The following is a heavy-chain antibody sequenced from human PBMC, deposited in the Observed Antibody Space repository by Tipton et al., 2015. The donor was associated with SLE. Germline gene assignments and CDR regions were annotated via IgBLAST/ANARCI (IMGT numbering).Heavy chain of an antibody. V-gene: IGHV4-34*01. D-gene: IGHD4-17*01. CDR1: GGSFSGYY. CDR2: INHSGST. CDR3: ARDRPRLRFKSGAFDI. J-gene: IGHJ3*02. Sequence: TLSHTCAVYGGSFSGYYWSWIRQPPGKGLEWIGEINHSGSTNYNPSLKSRVTISVDTSKNQFSLKLSSVTAADTAVYYCARDRPRLRFKSGAFDIWGQGTMVTVSS.